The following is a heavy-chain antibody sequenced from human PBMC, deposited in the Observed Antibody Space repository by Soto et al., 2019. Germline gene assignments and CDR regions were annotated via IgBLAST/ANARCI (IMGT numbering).Heavy chain of an antibody. CDR2: IYYSGST. D-gene: IGHD3-10*01. J-gene: IGHJ5*02. V-gene: IGHV4-59*01. CDR1: GGSISSYY. Sequence: SETLSLTCTVSGGSISSYYWSWIRQPPGKGLEWIGYIYYSGSTNYNPSLKSRVTISVDTSKNQFSLKLSSVTAADTAVYYCARLGEFPNNWFDPWGQGTLVTVSS. CDR3: ARLGEFPNNWFDP.